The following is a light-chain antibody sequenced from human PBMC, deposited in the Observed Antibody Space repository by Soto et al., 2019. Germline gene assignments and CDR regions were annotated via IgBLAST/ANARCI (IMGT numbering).Light chain of an antibody. J-gene: IGLJ3*02. CDR1: SSDVGGYNY. CDR3: SSYAGRNSLL. Sequence: QSALTQPPSASGSPGQSVTISCTGTSSDVGGYNYVSWYQQHPGKAPKLIIYEVIKRPSGVPDRFSGSRSGNTASLTVSGLQAEDEANYYCSSYAGRNSLLFGGGTKLTVL. V-gene: IGLV2-8*01. CDR2: EVI.